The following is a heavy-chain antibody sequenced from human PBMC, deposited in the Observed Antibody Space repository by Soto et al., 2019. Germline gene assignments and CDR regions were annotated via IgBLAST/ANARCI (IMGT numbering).Heavy chain of an antibody. Sequence: EVQLVESGGRLVKPGGSLRLSCAASGFTFSSYSMNWVRQAPGKGLEWVSSISSSSSYIYYADSVKGRFTISRDNAKNSLYLQTNCLRAEDTAVYYCARDLAEWLRFYAYWGQGTLVTVSS. D-gene: IGHD5-12*01. CDR1: GFTFSSYS. J-gene: IGHJ4*02. CDR2: ISSSSSYI. V-gene: IGHV3-21*01. CDR3: ARDLAEWLRFYAY.